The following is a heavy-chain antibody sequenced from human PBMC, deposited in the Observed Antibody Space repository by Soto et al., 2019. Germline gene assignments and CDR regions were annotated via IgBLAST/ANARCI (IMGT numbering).Heavy chain of an antibody. Sequence: SETLSLTCAVYGGSFSGYYWSWIRQPPGKGLEWIGEINHSGSTNYNPSLKSRVTISVDTSKNQFSLKLSSVTAADTAVYYCARGLQYSGYYGYWGQGTLVTVSS. V-gene: IGHV4-34*01. CDR2: INHSGST. CDR3: ARGLQYSGYYGY. D-gene: IGHD5-12*01. J-gene: IGHJ4*02. CDR1: GGSFSGYY.